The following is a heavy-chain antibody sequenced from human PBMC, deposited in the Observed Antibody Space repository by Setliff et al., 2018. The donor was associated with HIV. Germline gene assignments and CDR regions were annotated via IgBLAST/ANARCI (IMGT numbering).Heavy chain of an antibody. Sequence: LTCAVYGGSFSGYYWTWIRQPPGKGLEWIGDINHSGKTNYNRSLKSRVTISLDTSKNQFSLRLTSVTAADTAVYYCAREGGTGRSSWYGAYWYDPWGQGTQVTVSS. V-gene: IGHV4-34*01. J-gene: IGHJ5*02. CDR3: AREGGTGRSSWYGAYWYDP. CDR1: GGSFSGYY. CDR2: INHSGKT. D-gene: IGHD6-13*01.